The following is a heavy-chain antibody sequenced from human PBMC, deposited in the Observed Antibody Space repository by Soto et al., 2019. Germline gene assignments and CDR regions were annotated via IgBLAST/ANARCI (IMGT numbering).Heavy chain of an antibody. J-gene: IGHJ4*02. CDR2: ISGSGGST. CDR3: AKDPPGYDSSARKAIYFDY. Sequence: GGSLRLSCAASGFTFSSYAMSWVRQAPGKGLEWVSAISGSGGSTYYADSVKGRFTISRDNSKNTLYLQMNSLRAEDTAVYYCAKDPPGYDSSARKAIYFDYWGQGTLVTVSS. CDR1: GFTFSSYA. D-gene: IGHD3-22*01. V-gene: IGHV3-23*01.